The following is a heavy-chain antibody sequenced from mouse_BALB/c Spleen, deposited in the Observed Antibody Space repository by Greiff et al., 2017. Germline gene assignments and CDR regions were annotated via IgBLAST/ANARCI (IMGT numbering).Heavy chain of an antibody. D-gene: IGHD2-1*01. CDR3: ARDYGNYFYAMDY. Sequence: VKLKESGPGLVAPSQSLSITCTVSGFSLTGYGVNWVRQPPGKGLEWLGMIWGDGSTDYNSALKSRLSISKDNSKSQVFLKMNSLQTDDTARYYCARDYGNYFYAMDYWGQGTSVTVSS. J-gene: IGHJ4*01. CDR2: IWGDGST. V-gene: IGHV2-6-7*01. CDR1: GFSLTGYG.